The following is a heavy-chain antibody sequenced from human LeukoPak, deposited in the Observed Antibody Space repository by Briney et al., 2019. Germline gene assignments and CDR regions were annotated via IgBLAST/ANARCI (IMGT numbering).Heavy chain of an antibody. J-gene: IGHJ4*02. CDR2: IKHDGSEK. D-gene: IGHD2-15*01. CDR1: RFTFSSYW. Sequence: GGSPRLSCAASRFTFSSYWMSWVRQAPGKGLEWVANIKHDGSEKYYVDSVKGRFTISRDNAKNSLYLQMNSLRAEDTAVYYCARFRYCSGGSCYYYFDYWGQGTLVTVSS. V-gene: IGHV3-7*01. CDR3: ARFRYCSGGSCYYYFDY.